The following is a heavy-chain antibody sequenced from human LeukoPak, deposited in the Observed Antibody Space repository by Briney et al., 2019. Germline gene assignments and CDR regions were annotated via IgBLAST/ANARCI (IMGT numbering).Heavy chain of an antibody. CDR1: GYTFTSYD. CDR2: MNPNSGNT. Sequence: ASVKVSCTASGYTFTSYDINWVRQATGQGLEWMGWMNPNSGNTGNAQKFQGRVTMTRNTSISTAYMELSSLRSEDTAVYYCARGRRDSRQFDYWGQGTLVTVSS. CDR3: ARGRRDSRQFDY. J-gene: IGHJ4*02. D-gene: IGHD3-10*01. V-gene: IGHV1-8*01.